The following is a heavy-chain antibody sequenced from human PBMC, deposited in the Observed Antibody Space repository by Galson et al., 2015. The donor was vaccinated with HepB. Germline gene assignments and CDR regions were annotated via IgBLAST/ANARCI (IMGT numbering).Heavy chain of an antibody. D-gene: IGHD6-19*01. V-gene: IGHV3-23*01. CDR1: GFTFSSYA. J-gene: IGHJ3*02. CDR2: ISGSGGST. CDR3: AKDRVMYSSGWEPFDAFDI. Sequence: SLRLSCAASGFTFSSYAMRWVRQAPGKGLEWVSVISGSGGSTYYADSVKGRFTISRDNSKNTLYLQMNSLRAEDTAEYYCAKDRVMYSSGWEPFDAFDIWGQGTMVTVSS.